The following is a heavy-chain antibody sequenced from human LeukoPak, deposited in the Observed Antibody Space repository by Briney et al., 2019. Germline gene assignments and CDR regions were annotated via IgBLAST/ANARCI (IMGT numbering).Heavy chain of an antibody. Sequence: VASVKVSCKASGYTFTSYGIRWVRQAPGQGLEWMGWISAYNGNTNYAQKLQGRVTMTTDTSTSTAYMELRSLRSDDTAVYYCARIYDYVWGSYRYLDYWGQGTLVTVSS. V-gene: IGHV1-18*01. CDR1: GYTFTSYG. D-gene: IGHD3-16*02. CDR2: ISAYNGNT. CDR3: ARIYDYVWGSYRYLDY. J-gene: IGHJ4*02.